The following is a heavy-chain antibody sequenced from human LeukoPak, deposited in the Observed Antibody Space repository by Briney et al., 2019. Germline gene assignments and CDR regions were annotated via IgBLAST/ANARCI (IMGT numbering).Heavy chain of an antibody. J-gene: IGHJ6*04. CDR3: ATGTRMDV. Sequence: GGSLRLSCAASGFTFSNAWMTWVRQAPGKGLEWVGRIKRKTDGGTTEDAAPVKGRFTISRDDSNNTLYLQMNSLQTEDTAVYYCATGTRMDVWGKGTTVTVSS. V-gene: IGHV3-15*01. CDR2: IKRKTDGGTT. D-gene: IGHD1-1*01. CDR1: GFTFSNAW.